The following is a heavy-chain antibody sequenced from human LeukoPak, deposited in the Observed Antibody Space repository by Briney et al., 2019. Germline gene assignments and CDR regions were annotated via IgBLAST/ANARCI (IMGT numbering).Heavy chain of an antibody. CDR3: VRSSTYHLFDD. V-gene: IGHV4-59*08. J-gene: IGHJ4*02. D-gene: IGHD2-15*01. Sequence: SETLSLTCTVSGGSISSYDCSWIRQPPGKGREGRGYMYYSGSTNYNPSLKSRVNISVDMSTNQFSLKLSSVTAADTAVYYCVRSSTYHLFDDWGQGTLVTVSS. CDR2: MYYSGST. CDR1: GGSISSYD.